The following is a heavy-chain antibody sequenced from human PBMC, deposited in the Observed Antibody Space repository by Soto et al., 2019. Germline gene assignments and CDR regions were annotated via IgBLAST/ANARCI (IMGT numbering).Heavy chain of an antibody. CDR3: ASDYYYDSSGYPRSGAFDI. J-gene: IGHJ3*02. V-gene: IGHV3-48*02. CDR2: ISSSSSTI. Sequence: GGSLRLSCAASGFTFSSYSMNWVRQAPGKGLEWVSYISSSSSTIYYADSVKGRFTISRDNAKNSLYLQMNSLRDEDTAVYYCASDYYYDSSGYPRSGAFDIWGQGTMVTVSS. CDR1: GFTFSSYS. D-gene: IGHD3-22*01.